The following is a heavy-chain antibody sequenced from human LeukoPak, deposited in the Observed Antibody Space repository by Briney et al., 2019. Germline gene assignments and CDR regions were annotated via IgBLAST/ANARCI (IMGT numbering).Heavy chain of an antibody. CDR2: IIPIFGTA. V-gene: IGHV1-69*05. J-gene: IGHJ4*02. Sequence: SVKVSCKASGGTFSSYAISWVRQAPGQGLEWMGRIIPIFGTANYAQKFQGSVTITTDESTSTAYMELSSLRSEDTAVYYCARDPLSDPPGDYWGQGTLVTVSA. CDR1: GGTFSSYA. CDR3: ARDPLSDPPGDY.